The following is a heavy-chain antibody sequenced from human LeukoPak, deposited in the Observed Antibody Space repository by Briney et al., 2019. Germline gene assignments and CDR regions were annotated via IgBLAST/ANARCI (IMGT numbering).Heavy chain of an antibody. CDR2: IYTSGST. Sequence: SETLSLTCTVSGASISSYYWSWIRQPAGKGLEWIGRIYTSGSTNYNPSLKSRVTMSVDTSKNQFSLKVSSVTAADTAVYYCARGGGARFFDGWFDPWGQGTLVTVSS. V-gene: IGHV4-4*07. CDR3: ARGGGARFFDGWFDP. J-gene: IGHJ5*02. CDR1: GASISSYY. D-gene: IGHD1-26*01.